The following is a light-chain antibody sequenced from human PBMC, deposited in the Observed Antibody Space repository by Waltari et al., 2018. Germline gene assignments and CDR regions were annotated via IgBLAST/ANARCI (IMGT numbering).Light chain of an antibody. J-gene: IGKJ2*01. CDR3: MQVSQWPHT. CDR1: HSLLYSDGNIY. CDR2: KVS. V-gene: IGKV2-30*01. Sequence: EVVMTQYPVSLPVTLGQPASISCKSNHSLLYSDGNIYLNWLQQRPGQSPRRLIFKVSNRDSEVPDRFSATGSATDFTLKISRVEAVDIGIYYCMQVSQWPHTFGPGTKLEI.